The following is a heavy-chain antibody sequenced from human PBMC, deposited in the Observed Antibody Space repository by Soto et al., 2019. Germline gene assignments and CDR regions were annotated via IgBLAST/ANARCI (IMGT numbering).Heavy chain of an antibody. V-gene: IGHV3-30-3*01. CDR2: ISYDGSNK. CDR1: GFTFSSYA. D-gene: IGHD3-3*01. J-gene: IGHJ4*02. Sequence: GGSLRLSCAASGFTFSSYAMYWVRQAPGKGLEWVAVISYDGSNKYYADSVKGRFTISRDNSKNTLYLQMNSLRAEDTAVYYCARGGDYDFWSGYPAPDYWGQGTQVTVSS. CDR3: ARGGDYDFWSGYPAPDY.